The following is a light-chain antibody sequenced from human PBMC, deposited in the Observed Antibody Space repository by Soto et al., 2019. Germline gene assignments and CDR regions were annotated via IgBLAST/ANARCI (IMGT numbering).Light chain of an antibody. Sequence: EIVMTQSPATLSVSPGERATLSCRASQSVSSKLAWYRHKPGQAPRLLIYDASVRATGTPARFSGSGSGTAFTLTISSLEPEDFALYYCQQRSTWPTFGQGTRLEIK. CDR2: DAS. CDR3: QQRSTWPT. CDR1: QSVSSK. V-gene: IGKV3-11*01. J-gene: IGKJ5*01.